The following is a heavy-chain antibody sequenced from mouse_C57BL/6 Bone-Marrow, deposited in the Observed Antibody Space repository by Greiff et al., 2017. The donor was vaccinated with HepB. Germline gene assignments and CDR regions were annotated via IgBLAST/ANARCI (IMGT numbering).Heavy chain of an antibody. D-gene: IGHD2-3*01. Sequence: VQLQESGPELVKPGASVKLSCKASGYTFTSYDINWVKQRPGQGLEWIGWIYPRDGSTKYNEKFKGKATLTVDTSSSTAYMELHSLTSEDSAVYFCARDGYYRGYYAMDYWGQGTSVTVSS. CDR2: IYPRDGST. J-gene: IGHJ4*01. V-gene: IGHV1-85*01. CDR3: ARDGYYRGYYAMDY. CDR1: GYTFTSYD.